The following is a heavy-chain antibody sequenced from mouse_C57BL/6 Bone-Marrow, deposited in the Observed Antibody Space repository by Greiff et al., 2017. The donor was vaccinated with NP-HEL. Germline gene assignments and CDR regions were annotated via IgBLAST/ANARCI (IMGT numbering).Heavy chain of an antibody. Sequence: QVQLQQSGAELVKPGASVKISCKASGYAFSSYWMNWVKQRPGKGLEWIGQIYPGDGDTNYNGKFKGKATLTADKSSSTAYMQLSSLTSEDSAVYFCARGNYGSSSAWFAYWGQGTLVTVSA. D-gene: IGHD1-1*01. J-gene: IGHJ3*01. CDR3: ARGNYGSSSAWFAY. CDR2: IYPGDGDT. CDR1: GYAFSSYW. V-gene: IGHV1-80*01.